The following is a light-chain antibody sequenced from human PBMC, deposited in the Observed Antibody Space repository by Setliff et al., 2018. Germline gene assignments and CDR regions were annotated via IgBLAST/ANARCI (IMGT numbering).Light chain of an antibody. V-gene: IGLV2-14*03. CDR2: DVT. CDR1: RTDIGAYDY. CDR3: CSYTNTVPVGLI. Sequence: QSALIQPASVSGSPGQAITISCTGTRTDIGAYDYVSWYQRHPDRGPKILIYDVTYRPSGVSDRFSGSKSGNTASLTISGLQADDEADYYCCSYTNTVPVGLIFGGGTKVTVL. J-gene: IGLJ2*01.